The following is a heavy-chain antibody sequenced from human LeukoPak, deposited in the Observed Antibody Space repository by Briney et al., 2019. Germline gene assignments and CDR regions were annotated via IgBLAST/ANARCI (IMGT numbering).Heavy chain of an antibody. V-gene: IGHV4-34*01. CDR3: AAAGELFGY. J-gene: IGHJ4*02. CDR2: INHSGST. D-gene: IGHD3-10*01. Sequence: QTSETLSLTCAVYGGSFSGYYWSWIHQPPGEGLEWIGEINHSGSTNYNPSLKSRVTISVDTSKNQFSLKLSSVTAADTAVYYCAAAGELFGYWGQGTLVTVSS. CDR1: GGSFSGYY.